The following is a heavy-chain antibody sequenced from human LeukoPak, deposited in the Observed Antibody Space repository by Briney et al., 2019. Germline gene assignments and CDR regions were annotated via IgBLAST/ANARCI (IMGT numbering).Heavy chain of an antibody. J-gene: IGHJ2*01. CDR2: ISYDGSNK. D-gene: IGHD4-17*01. Sequence: PGGSLRLSCAASGFTFSSYGMHWVRQAPGKGLEWVAVISYDGSNKYYADSVKGRFTISRDNSKNTLYLQMNSLRAEDTAVYYCAKPHDYGDWYCDLWGRGTLVTVSS. CDR1: GFTFSSYG. CDR3: AKPHDYGDWYCDL. V-gene: IGHV3-30*18.